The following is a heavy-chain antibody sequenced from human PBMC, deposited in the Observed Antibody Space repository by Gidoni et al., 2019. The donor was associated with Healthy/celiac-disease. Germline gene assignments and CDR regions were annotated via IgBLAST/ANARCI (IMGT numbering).Heavy chain of an antibody. CDR3: TTDAGYCSGGSCFSWFDP. J-gene: IGHJ5*02. Sequence: EVQLVEAGGGLVKPGGALRLSWAASGFTCCNACLSWVRQAPGKGLEWVGRINSKTDGGTTDYAAHVKGRFTISRDDSKNTLYLQMNSLKTEDTAVYYCTTDAGYCSGGSCFSWFDPWGQGTLVTVSS. CDR1: GFTCCNAC. D-gene: IGHD2-15*01. CDR2: INSKTDGGTT. V-gene: IGHV3-15*01.